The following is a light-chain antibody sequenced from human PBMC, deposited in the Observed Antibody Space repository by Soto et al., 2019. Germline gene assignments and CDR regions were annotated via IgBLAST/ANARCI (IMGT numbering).Light chain of an antibody. CDR2: GAS. J-gene: IGKJ5*01. V-gene: IGKV3-20*01. CDR1: QSVSSSY. CDR3: QQYGSSPPIT. Sequence: EIVLTQSPGTLSLSPGERATLSFRASQSVSSSYLVWYQQKPGQAPRLLIYGASSRATGIPDRFSGSGSGTDFTLTISRLEPEDFAVYYCQQYGSSPPITFGQGTRLEIK.